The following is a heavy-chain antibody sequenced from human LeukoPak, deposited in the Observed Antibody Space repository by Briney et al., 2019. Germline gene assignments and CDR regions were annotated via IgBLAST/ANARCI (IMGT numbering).Heavy chain of an antibody. CDR3: ARGLHYYDSRGYYSWYYYYYMDV. CDR1: GGSFSGYY. J-gene: IGHJ6*03. D-gene: IGHD3-22*01. Sequence: SEPLSLTCAVYGGSFSGYYWSWIRQPPGKGLEWIGEINHSGSTNYNPSLKSRVTISVDTSKNQYSLKLSSVTAADTAVYYCARGLHYYDSRGYYSWYYYYYMDVWGKGTTVTASS. CDR2: INHSGST. V-gene: IGHV4-34*01.